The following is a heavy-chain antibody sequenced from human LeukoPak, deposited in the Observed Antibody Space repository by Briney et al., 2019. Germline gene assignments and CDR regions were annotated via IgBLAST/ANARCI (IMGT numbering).Heavy chain of an antibody. CDR3: AKDPQAAAAPGWFDY. J-gene: IGHJ4*02. D-gene: IGHD6-13*01. Sequence: GGPLSLSCAASGFTFSNHAMICLRPAPGKALEGFSYISRSGRSPYYAHSVKGRLTISRDNSENTLYLQMNSLRADDTAVYYCAKDPQAAAAPGWFDYWGQGTLVTVSS. V-gene: IGHV3-23*01. CDR1: GFTFSNHA. CDR2: ISRSGRSP.